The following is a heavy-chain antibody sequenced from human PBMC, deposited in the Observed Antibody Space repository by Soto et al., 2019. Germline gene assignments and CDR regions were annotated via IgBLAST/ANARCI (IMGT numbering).Heavy chain of an antibody. Sequence: XGSLRLSCSASGFTFSNAWMSWVRQTPGKGLEWVGRIKSKTDGGTTDYAAPVKGRFTISRDDSKNTLYLQMNSLKTEDTAVYYCTTGKIVGAVDYYGMDVWGQGTTATVSS. J-gene: IGHJ6*02. CDR2: IKSKTDGGTT. V-gene: IGHV3-15*01. D-gene: IGHD1-26*01. CDR1: GFTFSNAW. CDR3: TTGKIVGAVDYYGMDV.